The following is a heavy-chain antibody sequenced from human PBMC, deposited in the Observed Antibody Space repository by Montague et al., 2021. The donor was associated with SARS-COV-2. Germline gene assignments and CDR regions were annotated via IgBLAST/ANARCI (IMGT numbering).Heavy chain of an antibody. Sequence: SETLSLTCTVSGGSISSSSYYWGWIRQPPGKGLEWIGSISYSGSTYYNPSLRSRVTISVDTSKNQFSLNLSSVTAADTAVYYCARDGSSRFEILICPRHYYYDIDVWGQGTTVTVSS. V-gene: IGHV4-39*07. CDR3: ARDGSSRFEILICPRHYYYDIDV. CDR1: GGSISSSSYY. J-gene: IGHJ6*02. CDR2: ISYSGST. D-gene: IGHD3-9*01.